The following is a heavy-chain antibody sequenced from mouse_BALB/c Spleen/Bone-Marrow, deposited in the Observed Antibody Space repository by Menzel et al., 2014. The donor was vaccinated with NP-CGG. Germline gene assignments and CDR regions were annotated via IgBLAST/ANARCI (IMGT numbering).Heavy chain of an antibody. D-gene: IGHD1-1*01. J-gene: IGHJ4*01. Sequence: EVMLVESGPGLVKPSQSLSLTCTVTGYSITSDYAWNWIRQFPGNKLEWMGYISYSGSTNYNPSLRSRISFSRDTSKNQFFLQLNSVTTEDSATYYCARYIYYDNIYAMDYWGQGTSVTVSS. CDR2: ISYSGST. CDR3: ARYIYYDNIYAMDY. V-gene: IGHV3-2*02. CDR1: GYSITSDYA.